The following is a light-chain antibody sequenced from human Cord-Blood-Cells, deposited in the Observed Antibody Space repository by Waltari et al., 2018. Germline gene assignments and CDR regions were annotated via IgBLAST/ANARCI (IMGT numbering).Light chain of an antibody. CDR1: QGISSY. J-gene: IGKJ1*01. CDR3: QQYYSYPWT. CDR2: AAS. Sequence: AIRMTQSPSSLSASTGDRVTITCRARQGISSYLAWYQQKPGKAPKRLIYAASTLQSGVPSRFGGSGSGTDFTLTISCLQSEDFATYYCQQYYSYPWTFGQGTRVEIK. V-gene: IGKV1-8*01.